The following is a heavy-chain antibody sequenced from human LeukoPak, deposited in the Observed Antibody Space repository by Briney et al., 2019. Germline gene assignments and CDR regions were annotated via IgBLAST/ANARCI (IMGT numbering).Heavy chain of an antibody. J-gene: IGHJ4*02. V-gene: IGHV3-48*03. Sequence: GGSLRLSCAASGFTFSSYEMNWVRQAPGKGLEWVSYISSSGSTIYYADSVKARFTISRDNAKNSLYLQMNSLRAEDTAVYYCARRLGYCSSTSCYAYYYFDYWGQGTLVTVSP. CDR3: ARRLGYCSSTSCYAYYYFDY. CDR1: GFTFSSYE. D-gene: IGHD2-2*01. CDR2: ISSSGSTI.